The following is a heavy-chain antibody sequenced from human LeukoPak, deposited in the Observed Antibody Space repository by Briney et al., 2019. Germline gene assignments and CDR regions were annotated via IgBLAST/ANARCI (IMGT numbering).Heavy chain of an antibody. D-gene: IGHD1-20*01. V-gene: IGHV3-11*06. CDR2: ISSSGSYT. CDR1: GFTFSDFY. CDR3: ARDARITGTTDTFDI. J-gene: IGHJ3*02. Sequence: GGSLRLSCAASGFTFSDFYMSWIRLVPGKGLEWVSYISSSGSYTKYADSVKGRFTISRDNAKNSLYLQMNSLRAEDTAVYHCARDARITGTTDTFDIWGQGTMVTVSS.